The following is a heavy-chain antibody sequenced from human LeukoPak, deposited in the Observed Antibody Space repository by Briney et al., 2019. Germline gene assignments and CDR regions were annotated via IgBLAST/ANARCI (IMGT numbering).Heavy chain of an antibody. CDR1: GYTFTSYY. CDR2: INPSGGST. V-gene: IGHV1-46*01. CDR3: ARWDPVGATDY. Sequence: ATVKVYCKASGYTFTSYYMHWVRQAPGQGLEWMGIINPSGGSTSYAQKFQGRVTMTRDTSTSTVYMELSSLRSEDTAVYYCARWDPVGATDYWGQGTLVTVSS. D-gene: IGHD1-26*01. J-gene: IGHJ4*02.